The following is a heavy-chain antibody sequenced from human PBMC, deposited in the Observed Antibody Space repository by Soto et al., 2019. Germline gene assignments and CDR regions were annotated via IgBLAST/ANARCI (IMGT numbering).Heavy chain of an antibody. D-gene: IGHD6-6*01. Sequence: GGSLRLSCAASGFTFTSYSMNWVRQAPGKGLEWVSSIRYSRSNIYYADSVKGRFTISRDNAKNTLYLQMNSLRAEDTAVYYCARDGGVAALPGTYDGLDVWGQGTTVTVSS. CDR1: GFTFTSYS. CDR3: ARDGGVAALPGTYDGLDV. CDR2: IRYSRSNI. J-gene: IGHJ6*02. V-gene: IGHV3-21*01.